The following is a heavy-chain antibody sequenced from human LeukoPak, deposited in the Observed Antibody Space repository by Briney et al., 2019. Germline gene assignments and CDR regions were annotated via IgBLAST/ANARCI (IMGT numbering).Heavy chain of an antibody. V-gene: IGHV1-69*13. D-gene: IGHD4/OR15-4a*01. CDR2: IIPIFGTA. CDR1: GGTFSSYA. J-gene: IGHJ6*03. CDR3: ASPNYRNYYYMDV. Sequence: SVKVSCEASGGTFSSYAISWVRQAPGQGLEWMGGIIPIFGTANYAQKFQGRVTITADESTSTAYMELSSLISEDTAVYYCASPNYRNYYYMDVWGKGTTVTVSS.